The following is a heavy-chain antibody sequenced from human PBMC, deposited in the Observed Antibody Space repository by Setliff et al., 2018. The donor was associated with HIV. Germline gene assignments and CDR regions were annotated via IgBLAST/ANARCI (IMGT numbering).Heavy chain of an antibody. Sequence: GASVKVSCKASGYTFTGYYMHWVRQAPGQGLEWMGWINPNSGGTNYAQKFQGRVTMTRDTSISTAYMELSSLRSEDTAVYYCARVGNNRLQFFDHWGQGTLVTVS. V-gene: IGHV1-2*02. CDR2: INPNSGGT. CDR3: ARVGNNRLQFFDH. J-gene: IGHJ4*02. CDR1: GYTFTGYY. D-gene: IGHD5-12*01.